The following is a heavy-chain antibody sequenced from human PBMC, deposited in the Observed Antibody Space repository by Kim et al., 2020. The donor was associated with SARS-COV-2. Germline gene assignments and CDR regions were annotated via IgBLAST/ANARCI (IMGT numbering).Heavy chain of an antibody. CDR2: INHSGST. D-gene: IGHD6-13*01. J-gene: IGHJ5*02. CDR3: ARREIAAAGRNNWFDP. CDR1: GGSFSGYY. Sequence: SETLSLTCAVYGGSFSGYYWSWIRQPPGKGLEWIGEINHSGSTNYNPSLKSRVTISVDTSKNQFSLKLSSVTAADTAVYYCARREIAAAGRNNWFDPWGQGTLVTVSS. V-gene: IGHV4-34*01.